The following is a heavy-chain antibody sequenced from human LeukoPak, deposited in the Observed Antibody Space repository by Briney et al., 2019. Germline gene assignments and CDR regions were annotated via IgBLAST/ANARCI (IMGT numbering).Heavy chain of an antibody. CDR3: ARQDCSGGSCYNSRYNWFDP. D-gene: IGHD2-15*01. V-gene: IGHV4-59*08. CDR2: IYHSGST. CDR1: GGSINNYY. Sequence: SETLSLTCTVSGGSINNYYWSWIRQPPGKGLEWIGYIYHSGSTYYNPSLKSRVTISVDRSKNQFSLKLSSVTAAGTAVYYCARQDCSGGSCYNSRYNWFDPWGQGTLVTVSS. J-gene: IGHJ5*02.